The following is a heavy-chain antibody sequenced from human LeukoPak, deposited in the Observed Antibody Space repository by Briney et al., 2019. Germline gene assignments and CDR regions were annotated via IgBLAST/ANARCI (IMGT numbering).Heavy chain of an antibody. Sequence: SETLSLTCTVSGGSISSYYWSWIRQPPGKGLEWIGYIYYSGSTNYNPSLKSRVTISVDTSKNQFSLKLSSVTAADTAVYYCARGREDTAMAFDYWGQGTLVTVSS. CDR2: IYYSGST. D-gene: IGHD5-18*01. CDR1: GGSISSYY. V-gene: IGHV4-59*01. J-gene: IGHJ4*02. CDR3: ARGREDTAMAFDY.